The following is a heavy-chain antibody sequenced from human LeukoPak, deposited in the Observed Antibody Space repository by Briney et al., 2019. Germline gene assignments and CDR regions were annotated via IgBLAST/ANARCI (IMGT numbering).Heavy chain of an antibody. CDR1: GFTFSSYA. D-gene: IGHD5-12*01. CDR2: ISYDGSNK. V-gene: IGHV3-30*01. CDR3: ARDQRGHFDY. J-gene: IGHJ4*02. Sequence: GGSLRLSCAASGFTFSSYAMHWVRQAPGKGLEWVAVISYDGSNKYYADSVKGRFTISRDNSKNTLYLQMNSLRAEDTAEYYCARDQRGHFDYWGQGTLVTVSS.